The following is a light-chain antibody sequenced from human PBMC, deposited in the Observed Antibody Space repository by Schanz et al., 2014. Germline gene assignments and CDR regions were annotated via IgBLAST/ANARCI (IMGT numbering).Light chain of an antibody. V-gene: IGKV1-8*01. CDR3: QQYNSYSRT. Sequence: AIRMTQSPSSLSASTGDRVTITCRASQGISSYLAWYQQKPGKAPKLLIYAASTLQSGVPSRFSGSGSGTDFTLTISCLQPDDFATYYCQQYNSYSRTFGQGTKVEIK. CDR1: QGISSY. J-gene: IGKJ1*01. CDR2: AAS.